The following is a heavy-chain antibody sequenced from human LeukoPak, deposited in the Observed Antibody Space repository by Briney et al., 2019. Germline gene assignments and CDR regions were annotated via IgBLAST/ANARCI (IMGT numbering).Heavy chain of an antibody. J-gene: IGHJ4*01. CDR2: IIPIFGTA. CDR3: ARDPGYGGSYQHDY. CDR1: GGTFSSYA. D-gene: IGHD1-26*01. V-gene: IGHV1-69*06. Sequence: SVKVSCKASGGTFSSYAISWVRPAPGQGLEWMGRIIPIFGTANYAQKFQGRVTITADKSTSTAYMELSSLRSEDTAVYYCARDPGYGGSYQHDYWGQGSLVTVSS.